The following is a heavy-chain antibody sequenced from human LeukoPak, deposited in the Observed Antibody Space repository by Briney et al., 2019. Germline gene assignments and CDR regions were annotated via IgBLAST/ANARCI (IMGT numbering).Heavy chain of an antibody. D-gene: IGHD4-23*01. CDR1: GGSISSSSYY. CDR2: IYYSGST. V-gene: IGHV4-39*07. J-gene: IGHJ3*02. Sequence: SETLSLTCTVSGGSISSSSYYWGWIRQPPGKGLEWIGSIYYSGSTYYNPSLKSRVTISVDTSKNQFSLKLSSVTAADTAVYYCARDGQTTVVNPSGAFDIWGQGTMVTVSS. CDR3: ARDGQTTVVNPSGAFDI.